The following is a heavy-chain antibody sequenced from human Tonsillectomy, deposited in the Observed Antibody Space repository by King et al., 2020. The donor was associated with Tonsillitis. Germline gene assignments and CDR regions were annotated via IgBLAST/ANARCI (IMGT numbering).Heavy chain of an antibody. CDR2: IYPSDSGT. D-gene: IGHD3-22*01. V-gene: IGHV5-51*03. CDR1: GYNFTNYW. J-gene: IGHJ4*02. Sequence: QLVQSGAEVKKPGESLKISCRGSGYNFTNYWIGWVRQMPGKGLAWMGIIYPSDSGTTYSPSFQGQVTISADKSISTAYLQWSSLKASDTAMYYCATRGGYYDSDCWGQGTLVTASS. CDR3: ATRGGYYDSDC.